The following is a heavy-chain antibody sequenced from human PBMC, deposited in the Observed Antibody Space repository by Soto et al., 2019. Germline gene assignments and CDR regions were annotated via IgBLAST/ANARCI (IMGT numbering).Heavy chain of an antibody. Sequence: ASVKVSCKASGYTFTSYDINWVRQATGQGLERMGWMNPNSGNTGYAQKFQGRVTMTRNTSISTAYMELSSLRSEDTAVYYCARRSTCRNKDAFESWGKGTMVTVAS. J-gene: IGHJ3*02. D-gene: IGHD2-2*01. V-gene: IGHV1-8*01. CDR3: ARRSTCRNKDAFES. CDR1: GYTFTSYD. CDR2: MNPNSGNT.